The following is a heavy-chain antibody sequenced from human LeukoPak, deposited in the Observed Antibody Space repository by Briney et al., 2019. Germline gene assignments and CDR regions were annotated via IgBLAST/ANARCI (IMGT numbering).Heavy chain of an antibody. J-gene: IGHJ6*02. CDR3: ARGPRGSGRSSTRQPPYYSSSAKGVDYYYYGMDV. CDR1: GFTFSSYA. Sequence: GGSLRLSCAASGFTFSSYAMHWVRQAPGKGLEWVAVISYDGSNKYYADSVKGRFTISRDNSKNTLYLQMNSLRAEDTAVYYCARGPRGSGRSSTRQPPYYSSSAKGVDYYYYGMDVWGQGTTVTVSS. V-gene: IGHV3-30-3*01. CDR2: ISYDGSNK. D-gene: IGHD2-2*01.